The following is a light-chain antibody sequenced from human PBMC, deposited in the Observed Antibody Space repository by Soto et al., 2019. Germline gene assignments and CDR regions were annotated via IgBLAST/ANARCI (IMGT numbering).Light chain of an antibody. CDR1: SSDVGGYNY. CDR3: TSYTSASTHVG. Sequence: QSALTQPASVSGSPGQSITISCTGTSSDVGGYNYVSWYQHHPGKAPKLVIYEVNNRPSGVSNRFSGSKSGNTASLTISGLQAEDEGDYCCTSYTSASTHVGIGGGTKLTVL. CDR2: EVN. V-gene: IGLV2-14*01. J-gene: IGLJ2*01.